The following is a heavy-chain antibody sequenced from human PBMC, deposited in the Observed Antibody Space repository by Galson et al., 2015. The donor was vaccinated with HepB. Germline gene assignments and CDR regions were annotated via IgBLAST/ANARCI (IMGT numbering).Heavy chain of an antibody. V-gene: IGHV4-59*08. J-gene: IGHJ4*02. CDR2: IYYSGST. Sequence: ETLSLTCTVSGGSISSYYWSWIRQPPGKGLEWIGYIYYSGSTNYNPSLKSRVTISVDTSKNQFSLKLSSVTAADTAVYYCARLTMGATLIDYWGQGTLVTVSS. CDR1: GGSISSYY. CDR3: ARLTMGATLIDY. D-gene: IGHD1-26*01.